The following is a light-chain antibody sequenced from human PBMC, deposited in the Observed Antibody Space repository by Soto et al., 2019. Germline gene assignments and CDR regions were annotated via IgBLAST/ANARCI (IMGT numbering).Light chain of an antibody. Sequence: QSVLTQPPSVSAAPGQKVTISCSGSSSNIGGNTVNWYQQLPGTAPKLLIYSNNQRPSGVPDRFSGSKSGTSASLAISGLQSEDEADYYCAAWDDRLNGSYVFGTGTKVTVL. V-gene: IGLV1-44*01. CDR1: SSNIGGNT. CDR2: SNN. CDR3: AAWDDRLNGSYV. J-gene: IGLJ1*01.